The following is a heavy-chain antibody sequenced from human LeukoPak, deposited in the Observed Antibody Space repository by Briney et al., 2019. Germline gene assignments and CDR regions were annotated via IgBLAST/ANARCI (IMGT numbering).Heavy chain of an antibody. CDR3: ARGRRIAAAGLYYFDY. Sequence: GRSLRLSCGASGFTFSSYGMHWIRQAPGKGLEWVAVIWYDGSNKYYADSVKGRFTISRDNAKNSLYLQMNSLRAEDTAVYYCARGRRIAAAGLYYFDYWGQGTLVTVSS. J-gene: IGHJ4*02. V-gene: IGHV3-33*01. D-gene: IGHD6-13*01. CDR1: GFTFSSYG. CDR2: IWYDGSNK.